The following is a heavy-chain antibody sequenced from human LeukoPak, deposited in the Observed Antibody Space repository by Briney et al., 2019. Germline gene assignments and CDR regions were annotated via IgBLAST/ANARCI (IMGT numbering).Heavy chain of an antibody. CDR3: ARDPGSGYETPYYFDY. D-gene: IGHD5-12*01. V-gene: IGHV4-30-4*01. Sequence: SETLSLTCTVSGGSISSGDYYWSWIRQPPGKGLEWIGYIYYSGSTYYNPSLKSRVTISVDTSKNQFSLKLSSVTAADTAVYYCARDPGSGYETPYYFDYWGQGTLVTVSS. J-gene: IGHJ4*02. CDR2: IYYSGST. CDR1: GGSISSGDYY.